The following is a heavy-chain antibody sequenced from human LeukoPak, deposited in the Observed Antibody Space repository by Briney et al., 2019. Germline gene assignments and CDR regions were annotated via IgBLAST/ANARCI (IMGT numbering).Heavy chain of an antibody. CDR3: AKDPQHYYGSRSYIDY. Sequence: GRSLRLSCAASGFTFSSYGMHWVRQAPGKGLEWGAVISYDGSNKYYADSVKGRFTISRDNSKNTLYLQMNSLRAEDTAVYYCAKDPQHYYGSRSYIDYWGQGTLVTVSS. CDR1: GFTFSSYG. V-gene: IGHV3-30*18. J-gene: IGHJ4*02. CDR2: ISYDGSNK. D-gene: IGHD3-10*01.